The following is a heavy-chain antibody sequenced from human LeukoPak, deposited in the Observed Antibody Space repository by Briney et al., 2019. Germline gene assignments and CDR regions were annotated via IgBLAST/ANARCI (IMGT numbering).Heavy chain of an antibody. CDR3: TRNTVSVHFDY. CDR2: IRSKAFGGTP. D-gene: IGHD4-17*01. J-gene: IGHJ4*02. CDR1: GFTFDDYA. V-gene: IGHV3-49*03. Sequence: HSGRSLRLSCSASGFTFDDYAVSWFRQAPGKGLEWVGFIRSKAFGGTPEYAASVRGRFTISRDDSKSIAYLQMNSLKTEDTAVYYCTRNTVSVHFDYWSQGTLVTVSS.